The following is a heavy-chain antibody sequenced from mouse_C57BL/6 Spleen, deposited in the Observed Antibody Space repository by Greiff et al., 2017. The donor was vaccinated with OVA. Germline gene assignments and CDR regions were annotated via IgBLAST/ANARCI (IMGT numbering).Heavy chain of an antibody. D-gene: IGHD1-1*01. J-gene: IGHJ2*01. V-gene: IGHV1-55*01. CDR3: ARRYYGSSYVSDY. CDR1: GYTFTSYW. Sequence: QVQLQQPGAELVKPGASVKMSCKASGYTFTSYWITWVKQRPGQGLEWIGDLYPGSGSTNYNEKFKSKATLTVDTSSSTAYMQLSSRTSEDSAVYYCARRYYGSSYVSDYWGQGTTLTVSS. CDR2: LYPGSGST.